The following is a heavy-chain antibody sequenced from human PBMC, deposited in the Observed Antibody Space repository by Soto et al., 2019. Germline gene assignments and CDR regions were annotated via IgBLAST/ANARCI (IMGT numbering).Heavy chain of an antibody. CDR1: GGSISSGSYY. J-gene: IGHJ6*02. D-gene: IGHD3-16*01. V-gene: IGHV4-31*03. CDR2: IYYSGST. CDR3: AGGGTGYYYNAMDV. Sequence: QVQLQESGPGLVKPSQTLSLTCTVSGGSISSGSYYWSWIRQHPGKGLEWIGYIYYSGSTYYNPSLKGRVTISVVTSKNQFSQKLSSVTAADTAVYYCAGGGTGYYYNAMDVWGQGTTVTVSS.